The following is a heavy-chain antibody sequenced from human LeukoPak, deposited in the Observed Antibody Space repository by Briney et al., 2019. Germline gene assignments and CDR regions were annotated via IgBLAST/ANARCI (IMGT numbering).Heavy chain of an antibody. D-gene: IGHD6-19*01. CDR1: GFTVSSNH. CDR2: VYSGGST. CDR3: ATQYTSGWYFFHY. J-gene: IGHJ4*02. Sequence: PGGSLRLSCAASGFTVSSNHVSWVRQAPGMGLEWVSVVYSGGSTYYADSVKGRSTISRDKSKNTLYLQLNSLRAEDTAVYYCATQYTSGWYFFHYWGQGTLGTVSS. V-gene: IGHV3-53*01.